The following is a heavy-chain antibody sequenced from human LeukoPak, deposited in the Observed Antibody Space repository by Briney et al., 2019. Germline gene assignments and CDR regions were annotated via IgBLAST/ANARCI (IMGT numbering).Heavy chain of an antibody. CDR2: IRSKAYGGTT. J-gene: IGHJ3*02. D-gene: IGHD6-19*01. CDR3: TRPYSSGWYGDAFDI. V-gene: IGHV3-49*03. CDR1: GFTFGDYA. Sequence: GGSLRLSCTASGFTFGDYAMSWFRQAPGKGLEWVGFIRSKAYGGTTEYAASVKGRFTISRDDSKSIAYLQMNSLKTEDTAVYYCTRPYSSGWYGDAFDIWGQGTMVTVSS.